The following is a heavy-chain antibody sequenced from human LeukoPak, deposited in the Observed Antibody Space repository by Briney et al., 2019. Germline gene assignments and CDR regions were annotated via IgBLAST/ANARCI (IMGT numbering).Heavy chain of an antibody. CDR1: GFTVSSNY. V-gene: IGHV3-53*04. Sequence: GGSLRLSCAASGFTVSSNYMSWVRQAPGKGLEWVSVIYSGGSTNYADSVKGRFTISRHNSRNTLYLQINSLRAEDTAVYYCATTDRYSSGWNLDYWGQGTLVTVSS. D-gene: IGHD6-19*01. CDR2: IYSGGST. J-gene: IGHJ4*02. CDR3: ATTDRYSSGWNLDY.